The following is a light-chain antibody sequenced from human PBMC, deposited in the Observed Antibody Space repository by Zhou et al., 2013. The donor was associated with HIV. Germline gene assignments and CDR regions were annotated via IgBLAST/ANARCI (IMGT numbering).Light chain of an antibody. Sequence: DIQMTQSPSSLSASVGDRVTITCRASQGITNYLAWYQQKPGKVPKLLIYAASTLQSGVPSRFSGSGSGTDFTLTISSLEPEDFAVYYCQQRSDWPPAYIFGQGTKLEI. CDR1: QGITNY. V-gene: IGKV1-27*01. CDR2: AAS. J-gene: IGKJ2*01. CDR3: QQRSDWPPAYI.